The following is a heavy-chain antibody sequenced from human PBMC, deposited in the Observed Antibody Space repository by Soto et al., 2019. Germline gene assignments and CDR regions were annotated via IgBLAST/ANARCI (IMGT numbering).Heavy chain of an antibody. CDR1: GFSLSTSGVG. Sequence: QITLKESGPTLVKPTQTLTLTCTFSGFSLSTSGVGVGWIRQPPGKALEWLALIYWNDDKRYRPSLKSRLTITKDTSKNEVVLTMTNMDPVDTATDYCAHRRAVLIPSRGFFGNWGQGTLVTVSS. CDR2: IYWNDDK. V-gene: IGHV2-5*01. CDR3: AHRRAVLIPSRGFFGN. J-gene: IGHJ4*02. D-gene: IGHD3-16*01.